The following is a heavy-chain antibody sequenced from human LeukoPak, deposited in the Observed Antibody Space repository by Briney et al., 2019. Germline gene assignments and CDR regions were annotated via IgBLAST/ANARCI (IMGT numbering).Heavy chain of an antibody. CDR3: ARTWIQLRVAFDI. J-gene: IGHJ3*02. CDR2: IYYSGST. V-gene: IGHV4-31*03. CDR1: GGSISSGGYY. Sequence: KPSQTLSLTCTVSGGSISSGGYYWSWIRQHPGKGLEWIGYIYYSGSTYYNPSLKSRVTISVDTSKNQFSLKLSSVTAADTAVYYCARTWIQLRVAFDIWGQGTMVTVSS. D-gene: IGHD5-18*01.